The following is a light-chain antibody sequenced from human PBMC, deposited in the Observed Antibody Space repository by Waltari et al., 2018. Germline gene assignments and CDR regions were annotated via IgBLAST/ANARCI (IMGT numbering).Light chain of an antibody. CDR1: QTINKY. Sequence: DIQMTQSPSSLSASVGDKVTITCRAGQTINKYLNWYQQKPGKAPRVLIYAASTLQSGVPSRFSGGGSGTDFTLTISSLQAEDVAVYYCQQYFSQWTFGQGTKVEIK. CDR2: AAS. J-gene: IGKJ1*01. V-gene: IGKV1-39*01. CDR3: QQYFSQWT.